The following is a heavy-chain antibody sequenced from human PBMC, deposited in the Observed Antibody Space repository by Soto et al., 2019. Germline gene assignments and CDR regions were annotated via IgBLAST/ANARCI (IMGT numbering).Heavy chain of an antibody. CDR2: LSGTGDSA. CDR1: GFTFNSYA. Sequence: GGSLRLSCAASGFTFNSYAMSWVRQAPGKGLEWVAALSGTGDSADYANSVRGRFTVSRDESKTTLYLQMSSLNAEDTAIYYCAKDHRNYGSGTFSHWGQGTLVTVYS. J-gene: IGHJ4*02. D-gene: IGHD3-10*01. V-gene: IGHV3-23*01. CDR3: AKDHRNYGSGTFSH.